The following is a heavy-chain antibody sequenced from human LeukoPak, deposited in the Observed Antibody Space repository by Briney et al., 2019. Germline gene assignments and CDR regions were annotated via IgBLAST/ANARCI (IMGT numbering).Heavy chain of an antibody. CDR1: GGSMDRLP. Sequence: SSETLSLTCTVSGGSMDRLPWNWIRQPAGKGLEWIGRIYTYGTSSYNPSLKSRVGMSVDTSKNQFSLKVNSVTAADTAVYYCAKSYIGKDGYSYFEYWGQGIPVTVSS. D-gene: IGHD5-24*01. CDR2: IYTYGTS. V-gene: IGHV4-4*07. CDR3: AKSYIGKDGYSYFEY. J-gene: IGHJ4*02.